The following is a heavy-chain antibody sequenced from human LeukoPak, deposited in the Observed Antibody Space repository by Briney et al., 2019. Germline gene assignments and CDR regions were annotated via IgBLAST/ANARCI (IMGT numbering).Heavy chain of an antibody. CDR1: DSSITSTYY. V-gene: IGHV4-38-2*02. CDR2: VFRLQTVRT. D-gene: IGHD3-10*02. CDR3: ARVLHVLYLIDS. Sequence: PWETLSLTCTVSDSSITSTYYWAWFRQPPGKGLEWIATVFRLQTVRTFNNPSLGSRVTMSLDPSHNQFSLNLASVTAADTALYFRARVLHVLYLIDSWGQGTIVTVSS. J-gene: IGHJ4*02.